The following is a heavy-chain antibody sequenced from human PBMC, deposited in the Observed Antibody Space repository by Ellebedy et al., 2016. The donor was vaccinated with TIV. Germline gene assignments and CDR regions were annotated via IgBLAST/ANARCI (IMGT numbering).Heavy chain of an antibody. J-gene: IGHJ4*02. CDR1: GFTFSTSW. Sequence: GGSLRLXCAASGFTFSTSWMTWVRQAPGKGLEWVANIKDDGSDKYYVDSVKGRFTISRDDAERSVHLQMSSLRLEDTAVYYCARGAGASDYWGQGTLVTVSS. CDR2: IKDDGSDK. V-gene: IGHV3-7*01. CDR3: ARGAGASDY. D-gene: IGHD4/OR15-4a*01.